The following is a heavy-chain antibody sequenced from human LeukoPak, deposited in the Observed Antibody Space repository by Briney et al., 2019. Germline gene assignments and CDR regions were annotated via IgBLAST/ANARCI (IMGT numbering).Heavy chain of an antibody. CDR3: AGLPRSGVNFESYYFDY. D-gene: IGHD3-9*01. J-gene: IGHJ4*02. CDR2: IYYSGST. V-gene: IGHV4-39*01. CDR1: GGSISSSSYY. Sequence: SETLSLTCTVSGGSISSSSYYWGWIRQPPGKGLEWIGSIYYSGSTYYNPSLKSRVTISVDTSKNQFSLKLSSVTAADTAVYYCAGLPRSGVNFESYYFDYWGQGALVTVSS.